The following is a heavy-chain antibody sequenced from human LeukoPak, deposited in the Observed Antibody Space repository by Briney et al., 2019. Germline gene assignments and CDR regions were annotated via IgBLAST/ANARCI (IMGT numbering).Heavy chain of an antibody. D-gene: IGHD5-24*01. J-gene: IGHJ4*02. V-gene: IGHV3-23*01. CDR2: ISGSGGST. Sequence: GSLRLSFAASGFTFSSYAMTWVRQAPGKGLEWVSAISGSGGSTYYADSVKGRFTISRDNSKNTLYLQMNSLTADDTAVYYCGREVATTYWGQGTLVTVSS. CDR3: GREVATTY. CDR1: GFTFSSYA.